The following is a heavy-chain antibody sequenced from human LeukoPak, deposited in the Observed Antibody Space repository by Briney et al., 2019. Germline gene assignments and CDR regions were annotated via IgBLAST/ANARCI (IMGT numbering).Heavy chain of an antibody. Sequence: GGSLRLSGAASGFTFSSYEMNWVRQAPGKGLEWVSYISSSGSTIYYADSVKGRFTISRDNAKNSLYLQMNNLRAEDTAVYYCARDKNGPWFDPWGQGTLVTVSS. CDR2: ISSSGSTI. CDR1: GFTFSSYE. V-gene: IGHV3-48*03. D-gene: IGHD2-8*01. J-gene: IGHJ5*02. CDR3: ARDKNGPWFDP.